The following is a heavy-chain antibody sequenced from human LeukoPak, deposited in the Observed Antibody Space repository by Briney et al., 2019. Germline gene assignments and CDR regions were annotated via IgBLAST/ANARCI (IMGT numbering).Heavy chain of an antibody. CDR1: GFTVSNNY. V-gene: IGHV3-53*01. CDR3: ARVHSGYHSFDY. J-gene: IGHJ4*01. D-gene: IGHD5-12*01. Sequence: GGSLRLSCAATGFTVSNNYMTWVREAPGEGLEWVSVIDSGGNTYYADSVKGRFTISRDNSKNTLVFEMNSLRAEDTAVYYCARVHSGYHSFDYWGHGALVTVSS. CDR2: IDSGGNT.